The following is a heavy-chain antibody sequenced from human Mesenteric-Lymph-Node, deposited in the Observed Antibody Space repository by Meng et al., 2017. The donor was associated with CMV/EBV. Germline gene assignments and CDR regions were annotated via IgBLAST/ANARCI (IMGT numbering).Heavy chain of an antibody. CDR3: VRGGRGAVATATGY. CDR1: GFTFSSYS. J-gene: IGHJ4*02. Sequence: GESLKISCAASGFTFSSYSIHWVRQAPGKGLEWVAVISFDGSSEYYADSVKGRFTISRDNSKNTLFVQMNSLRVEDTAVYYCVRGGRGAVATATGYWGQGTLVTVSS. D-gene: IGHD6-19*01. CDR2: ISFDGSSE. V-gene: IGHV3-30-3*01.